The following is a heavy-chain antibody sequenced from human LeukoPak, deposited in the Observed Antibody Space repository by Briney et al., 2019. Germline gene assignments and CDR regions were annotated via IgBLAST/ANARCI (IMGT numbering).Heavy chain of an antibody. CDR3: AAIGYCSSTSCYTGSYYYYYMDV. CDR1: GYTFTSYG. D-gene: IGHD2-2*02. Sequence: ASVKVSCKASGYTFTSYGISWVRQAPGQGLEWMGWIGAYNGNTNYAQKLQGRVTMTTDTSTSTAYMELRSLRSDDTAVYYCAAIGYCSSTSCYTGSYYYYYMDVWGKGTTVTVSS. CDR2: IGAYNGNT. V-gene: IGHV1-18*01. J-gene: IGHJ6*03.